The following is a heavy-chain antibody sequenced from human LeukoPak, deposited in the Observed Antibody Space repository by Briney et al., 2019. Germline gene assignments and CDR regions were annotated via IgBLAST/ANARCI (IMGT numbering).Heavy chain of an antibody. D-gene: IGHD1-26*01. Sequence: GGSLRLSCAASGFTFSSYSMNWVRQAPGKGLEWVSAISGSGGSTYYADSVKGRFTISRDNSKNTLYLQMNSLRAEDTAVYYCAKFIVGATRHAFDIWGQGTMVTVSS. V-gene: IGHV3-23*01. CDR3: AKFIVGATRHAFDI. J-gene: IGHJ3*02. CDR2: ISGSGGST. CDR1: GFTFSSYS.